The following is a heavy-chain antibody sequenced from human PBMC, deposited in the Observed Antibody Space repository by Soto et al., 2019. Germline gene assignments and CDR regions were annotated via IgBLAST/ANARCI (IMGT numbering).Heavy chain of an antibody. CDR3: AKTGPLRLGYCSGGSCYGDSFYAFDI. D-gene: IGHD2-15*01. Sequence: GVSLRLSCATSGFTFTDYYMSWIRQAPGRGPECISYISVSGTTIFYADSVKGRFTISRDNSKNTLYLQMNSLRAEDTAVYYCAKTGPLRLGYCSGGSCYGDSFYAFDIWGQGTMVTVSS. CDR1: GFTFTDYY. CDR2: ISVSGTTI. V-gene: IGHV3-11*01. J-gene: IGHJ3*02.